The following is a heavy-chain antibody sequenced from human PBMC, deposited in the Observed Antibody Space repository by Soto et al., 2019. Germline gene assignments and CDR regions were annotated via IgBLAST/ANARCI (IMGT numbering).Heavy chain of an antibody. J-gene: IGHJ4*02. CDR1: GGSISSSSYY. Sequence: SETLSLTCTVSGGSISSSSYYWGWIRQPPGKGLEWIGSIYYSGSTYYNPSLKSRVTISVDTSKNQFSLKLSSVTAADTAVYYCARHTRVRGVIITPNFDYWGQGTLVT. V-gene: IGHV4-39*01. D-gene: IGHD3-10*01. CDR2: IYYSGST. CDR3: ARHTRVRGVIITPNFDY.